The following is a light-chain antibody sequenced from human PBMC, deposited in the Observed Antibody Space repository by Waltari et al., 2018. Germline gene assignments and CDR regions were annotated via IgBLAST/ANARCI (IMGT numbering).Light chain of an antibody. Sequence: QSALTQPASVSGSPGQSITISCTGTSSDVGGYNYVSWYQQHPGKAPKLMIYDVSNRPSGVSNRFSGSKSGNTASLTSSGLQAEDEADYYCSSYTSSSTLFGTGTKVTVL. CDR3: SSYTSSSTL. V-gene: IGLV2-14*03. CDR1: SSDVGGYNY. J-gene: IGLJ1*01. CDR2: DVS.